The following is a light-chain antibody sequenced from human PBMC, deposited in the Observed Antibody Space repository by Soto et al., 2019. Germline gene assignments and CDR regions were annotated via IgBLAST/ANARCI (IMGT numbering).Light chain of an antibody. CDR2: DAS. CDR1: QSISSW. V-gene: IGKV1-5*01. CDR3: QQYHSYRT. Sequence: DIQMTQSPSTLSASVGDRVTITCRASQSISSWLAWYQQKPGKAPKLLIYDASSLESGVPSRFSGSGSATEFTLTISSLQSDDFATYYCQQYHSYRTFGQGTKVDIK. J-gene: IGKJ1*01.